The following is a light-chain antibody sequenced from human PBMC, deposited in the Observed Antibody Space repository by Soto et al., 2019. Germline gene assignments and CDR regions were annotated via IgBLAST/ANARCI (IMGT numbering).Light chain of an antibody. Sequence: EIVLPQSPATLSSSPGDRATLSCRASQSVGSYLGWYQQRPGQAPRLLIYDASNRATGIPARFSGSGSATNFTATIGSLAPKDFAVFHGQEGGDWPSTFDGGTKVLIK. CDR3: QEGGDWPST. J-gene: IGKJ4*01. V-gene: IGKV3-11*01. CDR1: QSVGSY. CDR2: DAS.